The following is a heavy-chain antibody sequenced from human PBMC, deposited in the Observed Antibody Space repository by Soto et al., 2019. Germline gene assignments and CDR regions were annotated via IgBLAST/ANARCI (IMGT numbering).Heavy chain of an antibody. V-gene: IGHV1-69*13. CDR1: GGTFSSYA. J-gene: IGHJ6*02. Sequence: SVKVSCKASGGTFSSYAISWVRQAPGQGLEWMGGTIPIFGTANYAQKFQGRVTITADESTSTAYMELSSLRSEDTAVYYCARCRGSYGSGSYYNKAPYYYYGMDVWGQGTTVTVSS. CDR3: ARCRGSYGSGSYYNKAPYYYYGMDV. CDR2: TIPIFGTA. D-gene: IGHD3-10*01.